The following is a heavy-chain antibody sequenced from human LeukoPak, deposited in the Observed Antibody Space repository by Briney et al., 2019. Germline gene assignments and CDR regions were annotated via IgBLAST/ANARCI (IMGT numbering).Heavy chain of an antibody. J-gene: IGHJ4*02. CDR3: ARDGDSSGYFFRPDY. Sequence: ASVKVSCKASGYSFTNYAISWVRQAPGQGLEWMGWISVYSDDTKSAQNLQGRITMTTDTSTNTAYMELRSLRSDDTAVYYCARDGDSSGYFFRPDYWGQGTLVTVSS. V-gene: IGHV1-18*01. CDR1: GYSFTNYA. D-gene: IGHD3-22*01. CDR2: ISVYSDDT.